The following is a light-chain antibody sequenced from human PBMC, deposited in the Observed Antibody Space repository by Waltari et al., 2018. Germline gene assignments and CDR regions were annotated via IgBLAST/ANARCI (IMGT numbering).Light chain of an antibody. V-gene: IGKV1D-43*01. CDR2: YAS. CDR3: QQYYSTHRFT. Sequence: GDSVPITCSASQVISCYLAWYTQKPATAPKLFIYYASSLQSGVPSRFSGSGSGTEYTLTISSLQPEDFATYYCQQYYSTHRFTFGPETKVDIK. J-gene: IGKJ3*01. CDR1: QVISCY.